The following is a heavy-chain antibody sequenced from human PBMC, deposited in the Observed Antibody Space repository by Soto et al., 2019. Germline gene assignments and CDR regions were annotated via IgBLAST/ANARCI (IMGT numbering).Heavy chain of an antibody. CDR2: ISGFNGNT. V-gene: IGHV1-18*01. Sequence: QDQLVQSGAEVKKPGASVTVSCKDSGYSFTNYGITWVRQAPGQGLEWMGWISGFNGNTHYAQKLQGRVTMTTDASTSTADMELRSLRSDDTAVYYCARDRGVAPPVAGNTHYYYYMDVWCKGTTVTVSS. D-gene: IGHD6-19*01. CDR3: ARDRGVAPPVAGNTHYYYYMDV. CDR1: GYSFTNYG. J-gene: IGHJ6*03.